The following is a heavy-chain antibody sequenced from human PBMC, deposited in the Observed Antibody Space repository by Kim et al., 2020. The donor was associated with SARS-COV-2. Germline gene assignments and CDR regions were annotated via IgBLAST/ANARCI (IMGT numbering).Heavy chain of an antibody. CDR3: ARGNYDGSGRGNWFDP. Sequence: LKSRVTISVDTSKDQFSLKLSSVTAADTAVYYCARGNYDGSGRGNWFDPWGQGTLVTVSS. V-gene: IGHV4-31*02. J-gene: IGHJ5*02. D-gene: IGHD3-10*01.